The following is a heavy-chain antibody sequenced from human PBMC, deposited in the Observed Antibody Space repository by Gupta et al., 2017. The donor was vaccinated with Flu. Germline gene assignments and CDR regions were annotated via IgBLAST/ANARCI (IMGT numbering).Heavy chain of an antibody. Sequence: EVQLVESGGGLVQPGGSLRLSCAASGFTFSSYEMNWVRQAPGKGLEWVSYISSSGSTIYYADSVKGRFTISRDNAKNSLYLQMNSLRAEDTAVYYCARDQLAVAGAAPQYFQHWGQGTLVTVSS. D-gene: IGHD6-19*01. CDR2: ISSSGSTI. CDR1: GFTFSSYE. J-gene: IGHJ1*01. V-gene: IGHV3-48*03. CDR3: ARDQLAVAGAAPQYFQH.